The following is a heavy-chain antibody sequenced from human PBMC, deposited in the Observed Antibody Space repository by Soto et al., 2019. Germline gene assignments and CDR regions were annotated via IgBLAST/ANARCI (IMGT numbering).Heavy chain of an antibody. J-gene: IGHJ6*03. CDR3: AKADSNYAGRFSYYYMDV. D-gene: IGHD4-4*01. CDR2: ISGYNGNT. Sequence: ASVKVSCKASGYTFRSYGISWVRQAPGQGLEWMGWISGYNGNTHYSQKFQGKVTMTTDTSTSTAYMELRNLRSDDTAVYYCAKADSNYAGRFSYYYMDVWGTGTMVNVSS. V-gene: IGHV1-18*01. CDR1: GYTFRSYG.